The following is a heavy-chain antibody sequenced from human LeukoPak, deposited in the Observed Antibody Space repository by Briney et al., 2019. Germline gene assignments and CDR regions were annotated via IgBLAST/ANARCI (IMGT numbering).Heavy chain of an antibody. D-gene: IGHD6-6*01. V-gene: IGHV1-18*01. CDR2: ISAYNGNT. J-gene: IGHJ6*03. CDR1: GYTFTSYG. CDR3: ATVKSIAARRYYYYYMDV. Sequence: ASVKVSCTASGYTFTSYGISWVRQAPGQGLEWMGWISAYNGNTNYAQKLQGRVTMTTDTSTSTAYMELRSLRSDDTAVYDCATVKSIAARRYYYYYMDVWGKGTTVTVSS.